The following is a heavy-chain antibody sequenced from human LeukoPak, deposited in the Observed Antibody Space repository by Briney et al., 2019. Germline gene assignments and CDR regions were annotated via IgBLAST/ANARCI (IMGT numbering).Heavy chain of an antibody. CDR2: INHSGST. D-gene: IGHD2-15*01. CDR1: GGSFSGYY. V-gene: IGHV4-34*01. CDR3: ARDLIGYCSGGTCSDWLDP. Sequence: SETLSLTCAVYGGSFSGYYWSWIRQPPEKGLEWIGEINHSGSTNYNPSLKSRVTISVDTSKNQFSLKLSSVTAADTAVYYCARDLIGYCSGGTCSDWLDPWGQGTLVTVSS. J-gene: IGHJ5*02.